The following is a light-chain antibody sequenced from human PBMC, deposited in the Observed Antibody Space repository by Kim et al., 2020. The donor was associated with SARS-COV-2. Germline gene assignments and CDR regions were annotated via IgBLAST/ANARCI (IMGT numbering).Light chain of an antibody. CDR1: VLANKY. CDR2: KDT. CDR3: YSVADTIGV. V-gene: IGLV3-27*01. Sequence: SYELTQPSSVSVSPGQTARITCSGNVLANKYARWFQQKPGQAPVLVIYKDTERPSGIPDRFSGSSSGTTVTLTISGAHVDDEADYYCYSVADTIGVFGGGTQLTVL. J-gene: IGLJ3*02.